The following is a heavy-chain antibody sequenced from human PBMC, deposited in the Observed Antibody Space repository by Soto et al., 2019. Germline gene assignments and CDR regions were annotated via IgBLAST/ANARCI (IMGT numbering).Heavy chain of an antibody. Sequence: PSETLSLTCTVSGGSITTGGSYWSWIRQHPGKGLEWIGNIYHSGNTYYNPSLKSRVTISLDTSMNYFSLRLSSVTAADTAVYYCARGQRFSDWFDPWGQGTLVTVSS. CDR2: IYHSGNT. V-gene: IGHV4-31*03. D-gene: IGHD3-3*01. CDR1: GGSITTGGSY. CDR3: ARGQRFSDWFDP. J-gene: IGHJ5*02.